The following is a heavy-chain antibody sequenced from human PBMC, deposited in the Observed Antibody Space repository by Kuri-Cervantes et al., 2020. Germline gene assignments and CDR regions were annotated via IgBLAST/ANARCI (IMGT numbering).Heavy chain of an antibody. V-gene: IGHV1-2*02. CDR2: INPNSGGT. CDR1: GYTFTGYY. D-gene: IGHD3-22*01. CDR3: ARAGITMIPGLRPDAFDI. J-gene: IGHJ3*02. Sequence: ASVKVSCKASGYTFTGYYMHWVRQAPGQGLEWMGWINPNSGGTNYAQKFQGRVTMTRDTSISTAYMELSRLRSDDMAVYYCARAGITMIPGLRPDAFDIWGQGTMVTVSS.